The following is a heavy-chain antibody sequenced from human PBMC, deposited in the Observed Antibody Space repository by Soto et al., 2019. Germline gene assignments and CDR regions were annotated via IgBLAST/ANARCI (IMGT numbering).Heavy chain of an antibody. V-gene: IGHV3-11*06. CDR1: GFTFSDYY. Sequence: PGGPLRLSCEGSGFTFSDYYISWIRQAPGKGLEWISYSSNSGTFSRYADSVKGRFSISRDNTQNLLYLQMNSLRAEDTAVYYCARSGDNYNRLDYWGQGTPVTVSS. D-gene: IGHD1-1*01. J-gene: IGHJ4*02. CDR2: SSNSGTFS. CDR3: ARSGDNYNRLDY.